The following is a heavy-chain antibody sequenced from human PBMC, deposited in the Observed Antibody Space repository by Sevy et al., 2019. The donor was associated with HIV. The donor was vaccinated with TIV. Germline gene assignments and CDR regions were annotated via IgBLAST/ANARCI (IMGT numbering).Heavy chain of an antibody. Sequence: ASVKVSCKASGYTFTSYGISWVRQAPGQGLEWMGWISAYNGNTNYAQKLQGRVTMTTVTSTSKAYMELRSLGSDDTAVYYCARAPAAMPSYYYYYMDVWGKGTTVTVSS. CDR1: GYTFTSYG. CDR2: ISAYNGNT. CDR3: ARAPAAMPSYYYYYMDV. J-gene: IGHJ6*03. D-gene: IGHD2-2*01. V-gene: IGHV1-18*04.